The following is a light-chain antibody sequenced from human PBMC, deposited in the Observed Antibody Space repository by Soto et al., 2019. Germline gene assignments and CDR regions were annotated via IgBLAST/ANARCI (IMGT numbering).Light chain of an antibody. CDR2: EVS. V-gene: IGLV2-8*01. CDR3: NSYVGNNNFV. J-gene: IGLJ1*01. Sequence: LTQPPSASGSPGQSVTISCTGTSSDVGGYNYVSWYQQHPGKAPKLMIYEVSKRPSGVPDRFSGSKSGNTASLTVSGLQAEDEADYYCNSYVGNNNFVFGTGTRSPS. CDR1: SSDVGGYNY.